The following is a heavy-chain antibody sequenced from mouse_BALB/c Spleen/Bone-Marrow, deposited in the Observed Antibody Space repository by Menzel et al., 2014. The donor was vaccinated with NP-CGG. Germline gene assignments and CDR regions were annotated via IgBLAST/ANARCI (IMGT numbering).Heavy chain of an antibody. CDR2: SRNKANDYTT. V-gene: IGHV7-1*02. J-gene: IGHJ4*01. CDR1: GFTFSDFY. Sequence: DVKLVESGGGLVQPGGSLRLSCATSGFTFSDFYMEWARQPPGKRLEWIAASRNKANDYTTEYSASVKGRFIVSRDTSQSILYLQMNALRAEDTAIYYCARDARRAMDYWGQGTSVTVSS. CDR3: ARDARRAMDY.